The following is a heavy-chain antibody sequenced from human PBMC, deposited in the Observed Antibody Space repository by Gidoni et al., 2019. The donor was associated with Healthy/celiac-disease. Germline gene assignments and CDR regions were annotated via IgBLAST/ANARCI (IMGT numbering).Heavy chain of an antibody. J-gene: IGHJ2*01. CDR3: AGLDIVLMVYAEGYWYFDL. Sequence: QLQLQESGPGLVKPSETLSLTCTVSGGSISSSSYYWGWIRQPPGKGLEWIGSIYYSGSTYYTPSLKSRVTISVDTSKNQFSLKLSSVTAADTAVYYCAGLDIVLMVYAEGYWYFDLWGRGTLVTVSS. CDR1: GGSISSSSYY. V-gene: IGHV4-39*01. D-gene: IGHD2-8*01. CDR2: IYYSGST.